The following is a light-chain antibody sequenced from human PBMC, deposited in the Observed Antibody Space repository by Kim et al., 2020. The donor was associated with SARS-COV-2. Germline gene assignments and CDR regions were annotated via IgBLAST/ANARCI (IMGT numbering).Light chain of an antibody. V-gene: IGKV3-20*01. CDR2: GAS. CDR1: QSVSSSS. J-gene: IGKJ2*01. Sequence: PGGRAILCCRASQSVSSSSLAWYQQKPGQAPRLLIYGASSRATGIPDRFSGSGSGTDFTLTISRLEPEDFAVYYFQQYGSSPPMYTFGQGTKLEI. CDR3: QQYGSSPPMYT.